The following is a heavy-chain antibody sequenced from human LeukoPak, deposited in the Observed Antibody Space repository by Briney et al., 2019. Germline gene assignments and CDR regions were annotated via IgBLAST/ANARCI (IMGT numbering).Heavy chain of an antibody. CDR1: GFTFSSYS. J-gene: IGHJ4*02. CDR2: ISSSSSYI. CDR3: ARDRNSGYAGEGIFDY. V-gene: IGHV3-21*01. D-gene: IGHD5-12*01. Sequence: GGSLRLSCAASGFTFSSYSMNWVRQAPGKGLEWVSSISSSSSYIYYADSVKGRFAISRDNAKNSLYLQMNSLRAEDTAVYYCARDRNSGYAGEGIFDYWGQGTLVTVSS.